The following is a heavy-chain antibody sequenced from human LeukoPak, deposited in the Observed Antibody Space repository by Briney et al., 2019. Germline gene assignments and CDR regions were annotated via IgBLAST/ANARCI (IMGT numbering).Heavy chain of an antibody. CDR2: IYWSGST. D-gene: IGHD6-13*01. J-gene: IGHJ4*02. CDR3: ARARSAAGNFDY. Sequence: SETLSLTCTVSGGSISSGGYYWSWVRQHQGKGLEWIGYIYWSGSTYYNPSLKRRVTISADTSKNQFSLKLSSVTAADTAVYYCARARSAAGNFDYWGQGTLVTVSS. CDR1: GGSISSGGYY. V-gene: IGHV4-31*03.